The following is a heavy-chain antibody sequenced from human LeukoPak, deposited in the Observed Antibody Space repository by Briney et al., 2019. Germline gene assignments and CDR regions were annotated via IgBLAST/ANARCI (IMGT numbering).Heavy chain of an antibody. V-gene: IGHV3-66*01. Sequence: GGSLRLYCAASGFTVSSNYMSWVRQAPGKGLEWVSIIYSGGSTYYADSVKGRFTISRDNSKNTLYLQMNSLRAEDTAVYYCARAEPSGSYDYWGQGTLVTVSS. CDR1: GFTVSSNY. CDR3: ARAEPSGSYDY. CDR2: IYSGGST. D-gene: IGHD1-26*01. J-gene: IGHJ4*02.